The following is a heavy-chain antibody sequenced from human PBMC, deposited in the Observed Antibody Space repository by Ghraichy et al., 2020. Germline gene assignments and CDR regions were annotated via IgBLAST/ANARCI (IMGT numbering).Heavy chain of an antibody. J-gene: IGHJ4*02. D-gene: IGHD5-24*01. CDR2: IYYSGST. Sequence: SETLSLTCTVSGGSISSSYWSWIRQPPGKGLEWIGYIYYSGSTDYNPSLKSPVTISVDTSKNQFSLKLSSVTAADTAVYYCARSRDGYKVDSWGQGTLVTVSS. CDR3: ARSRDGYKVDS. V-gene: IGHV4-59*01. CDR1: GGSISSSY.